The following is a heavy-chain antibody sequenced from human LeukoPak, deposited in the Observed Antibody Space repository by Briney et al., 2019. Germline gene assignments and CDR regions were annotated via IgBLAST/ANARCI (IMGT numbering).Heavy chain of an antibody. V-gene: IGHV4-59*08. D-gene: IGHD2-15*01. CDR2: IHYSGTT. Sequence: SETLSLTCTVSGGSLSGYYWSCMRQPPGQGLEWIGYIHYSGTTLYNLSLKSRVTMSVDMSRNQFSLKLSSVTAADTAVYFCARHDPVPLYQRGMDVWGQGTTVTVSS. J-gene: IGHJ6*02. CDR3: ARHDPVPLYQRGMDV. CDR1: GGSLSGYY.